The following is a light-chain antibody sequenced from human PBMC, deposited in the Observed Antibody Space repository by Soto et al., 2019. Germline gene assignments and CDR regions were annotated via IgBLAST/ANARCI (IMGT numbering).Light chain of an antibody. CDR3: QSHDSSLNSPLV. CDR2: DKN. J-gene: IGLJ2*01. Sequence: QSVLTQPPSVSGAAGQRVSISCTGSTSNIGAGYDVHWYQQLPGTAPKLLIYDKNNRPSGVPDRFSASKSGTSASLAITGLQAEDEADYYCQSHDSSLNSPLVFGGGTKVTVL. V-gene: IGLV1-40*01. CDR1: TSNIGAGYD.